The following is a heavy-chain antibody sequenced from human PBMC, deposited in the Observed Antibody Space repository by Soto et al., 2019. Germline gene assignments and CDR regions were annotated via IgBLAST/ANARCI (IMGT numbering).Heavy chain of an antibody. Sequence: GGSLRLSCAASGFTFSSYGMHWVRQAPGKGLEWVAVISYDGSNKYYADSVKGRFTISRDNSKNTLYLQMNSLRAEDTAVYYCAKLLAYCGGDCYSHGMDVWGQGTTVTVSS. V-gene: IGHV3-30*18. CDR1: GFTFSSYG. CDR3: AKLLAYCGGDCYSHGMDV. CDR2: ISYDGSNK. J-gene: IGHJ6*02. D-gene: IGHD2-21*02.